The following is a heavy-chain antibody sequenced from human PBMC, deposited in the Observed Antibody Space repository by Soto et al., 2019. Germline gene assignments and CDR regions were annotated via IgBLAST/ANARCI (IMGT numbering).Heavy chain of an antibody. V-gene: IGHV3-53*01. CDR3: ARGRGYCSSTSCSPMDV. J-gene: IGHJ6*02. D-gene: IGHD2-2*01. Sequence: GGSLRLSCAASGFTVSSNYMSWVRQAPGKGLEWVSVIYSGGSTYYADSVKGRFTISRDNSKNTLYLQMNSLRAEDTAVYYCARGRGYCSSTSCSPMDVWGQGTTVTVSS. CDR2: IYSGGST. CDR1: GFTVSSNY.